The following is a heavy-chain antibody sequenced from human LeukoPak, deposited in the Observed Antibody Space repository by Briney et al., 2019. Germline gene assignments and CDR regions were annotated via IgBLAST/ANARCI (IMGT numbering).Heavy chain of an antibody. CDR3: VRDGEGVAISVNYWFDP. CDR1: GFRFTSHD. CDR2: MNPNNGNT. Sequence: ASVKVSCKASGFRFTSHDINWVRQASGQGFEWMGWMNPNNGNTGYAQKFQGRVTMTRDTSISTAYMELRDLTSEDTAVYYCVRDGEGVAISVNYWFDPWGQGTLVTVSS. D-gene: IGHD3-10*01. J-gene: IGHJ5*02. V-gene: IGHV1-8*01.